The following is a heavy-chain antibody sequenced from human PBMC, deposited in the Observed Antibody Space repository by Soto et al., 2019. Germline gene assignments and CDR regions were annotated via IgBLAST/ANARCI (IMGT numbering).Heavy chain of an antibody. CDR1: GFTFSSYA. V-gene: IGHV3-23*01. J-gene: IGHJ4*02. CDR2: ISGSGGST. Sequence: GGSLRLSCAASGFTFSSYAMSWVRQAPGKGLEWVSAISGSGGSTYYADSVKGRFTISRDNSKNTLYLQMNSLRAEDTAVYYCAKDAIDFWSGYYTAPMFFDYWGQGTLVTVSS. D-gene: IGHD3-3*01. CDR3: AKDAIDFWSGYYTAPMFFDY.